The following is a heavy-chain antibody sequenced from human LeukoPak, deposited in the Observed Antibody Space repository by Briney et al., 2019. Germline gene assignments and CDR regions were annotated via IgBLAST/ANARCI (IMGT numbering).Heavy chain of an antibody. CDR3: VKDWLGGRRILDY. V-gene: IGHV3-64D*09. D-gene: IGHD2-15*01. CDR2: ISTNGDST. J-gene: IGHJ4*02. CDR1: GFTFSSCA. Sequence: SGGSLRLSCSASGFTFSSCAMHWVRQAPGKGLEYISAISTNGDSTYYADSVKGRFTISRDNSKNTVHLQTSSLRAEDTAVYYCVKDWLGGRRILDYWGQGTLVTVSS.